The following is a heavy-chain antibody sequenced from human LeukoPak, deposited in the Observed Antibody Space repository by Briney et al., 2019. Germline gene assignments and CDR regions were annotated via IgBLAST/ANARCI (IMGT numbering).Heavy chain of an antibody. CDR1: GFRFNTFW. J-gene: IGHJ4*02. CDR2: IKQDGNEK. Sequence: GGSLRLSCAASGFRFNTFWMSWVRQAPGKGLEWVANIKQDGNEKYYADSVKGRFTISRDNVKNSLDLQMNSLRADDTAFYYCARDTLGEGEDANYAVYYFDFWGQGTLVTVSS. D-gene: IGHD4/OR15-4a*01. V-gene: IGHV3-7*01. CDR3: ARDTLGEGEDANYAVYYFDF.